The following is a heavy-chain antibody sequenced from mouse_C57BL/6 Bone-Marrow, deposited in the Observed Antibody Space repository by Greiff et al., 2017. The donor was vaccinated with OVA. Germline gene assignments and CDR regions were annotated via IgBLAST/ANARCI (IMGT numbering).Heavy chain of an antibody. J-gene: IGHJ2*01. CDR3: ARRYYGTLFDY. CDR1: GYTFTSYG. CDR2: IYPRSGNT. D-gene: IGHD1-1*01. Sequence: QVQLQQSGAELARPGASVKLSCKASGYTFTSYGISWVKQRTGQGLEWIGEIYPRSGNTYYNEKFKGKATLTADKSSSTAYMELPSLTSEDSAVYFCARRYYGTLFDYWGQGTTLTVSS. V-gene: IGHV1-81*01.